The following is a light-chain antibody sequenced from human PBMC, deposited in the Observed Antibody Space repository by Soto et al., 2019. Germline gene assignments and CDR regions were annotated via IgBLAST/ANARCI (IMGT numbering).Light chain of an antibody. Sequence: PGERATLSCRASHSVISSSLAWYQQKPGQAPRLLIYGASNRATGLPDRFSGSGSGTDFSLTISRLEPEDFAVYYCWQYGGSPLITFGQGTRLEIK. CDR2: GAS. CDR1: HSVISSS. J-gene: IGKJ5*01. V-gene: IGKV3-20*01. CDR3: WQYGGSPLIT.